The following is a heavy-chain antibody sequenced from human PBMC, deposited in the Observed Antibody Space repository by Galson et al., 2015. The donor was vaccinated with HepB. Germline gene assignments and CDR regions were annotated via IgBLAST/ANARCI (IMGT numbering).Heavy chain of an antibody. D-gene: IGHD1-26*01. J-gene: IGHJ6*02. CDR3: ARDPRGRHSGYDYGMDV. CDR2: ISPSGGST. CDR1: GYSFINYY. V-gene: IGHV1-46*01. Sequence: SVKVSCKASGYSFINYYVHGVRQAPGQGLEWMGIISPSGGSTNYAQKFQGRVTMTRDTSASTVYMELSSVRFEDTAVYYCARDPRGRHSGYDYGMDVWGQGTTVTVSS.